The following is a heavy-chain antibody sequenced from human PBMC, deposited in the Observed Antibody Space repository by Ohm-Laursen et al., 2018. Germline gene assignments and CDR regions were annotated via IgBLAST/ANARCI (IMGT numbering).Heavy chain of an antibody. D-gene: IGHD2-21*02. CDR1: GFTFSRYG. CDR2: IWYDGSNK. V-gene: IGHV3-33*01. CDR3: ASFSCGGDCYYGRSERQH. J-gene: IGHJ1*01. Sequence: SLRLSCAASGFTFSRYGMHWVRQAPGKGLEWVTVIWYDGSNKYYADSVKGRFTISRDNSKNTLYLQMNSLRAEDTAVYYCASFSCGGDCYYGRSERQHWGQGTLVTVSS.